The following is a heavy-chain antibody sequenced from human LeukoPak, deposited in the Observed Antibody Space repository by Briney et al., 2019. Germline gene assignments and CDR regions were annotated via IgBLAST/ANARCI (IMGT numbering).Heavy chain of an antibody. CDR1: GYSISSGYY. V-gene: IGHV4-38-2*02. J-gene: IGHJ5*02. D-gene: IGHD1-26*01. CDR2: IYHSGNT. CDR3: ARGIIVGATWGENDNWFDP. Sequence: SETLSLTCTVSGYSISSGYYWAWIRQPPGKGLQWIGNIYHSGNTYYNPSLKSRVTISVDTSKNQFSLKLSSVTAADTAVYYCARGIIVGATWGENDNWFDPWGQGTLVTVSS.